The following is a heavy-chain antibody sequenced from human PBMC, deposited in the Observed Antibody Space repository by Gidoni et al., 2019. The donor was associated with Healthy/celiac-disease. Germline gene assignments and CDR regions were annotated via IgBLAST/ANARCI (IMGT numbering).Heavy chain of an antibody. D-gene: IGHD2-15*01. V-gene: IGHV3-23*01. Sequence: EVQLLESGGGMVQPGVSLRLSCDASGFTFSSYAMSCVRQAPGKGLGWCSAISGSGGSTYYADSVKGRFTIARDNSKNTLYLQMNSLRAEDTAVYYCAKGAFKYGGGDYFDYWGQGTLVTVSS. CDR3: AKGAFKYGGGDYFDY. CDR2: ISGSGGST. CDR1: GFTFSSYA. J-gene: IGHJ4*02.